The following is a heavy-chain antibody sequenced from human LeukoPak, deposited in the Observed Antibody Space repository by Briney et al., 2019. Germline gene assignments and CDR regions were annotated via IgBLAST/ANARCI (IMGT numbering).Heavy chain of an antibody. CDR3: AAEIYGGNTDCCAFDF. J-gene: IGHJ3*01. CDR2: IGVAGGNT. D-gene: IGHD4-23*01. Sequence: ASVKVSCKASGFTFSNSAIQWVRQARGQRLEWIGWIGVAGGNTNYAQTLQGRITITRDMSTSTAYMELTSLRSDDTAVYYCAAEIYGGNTDCCAFDFWGPGTPVTVSS. V-gene: IGHV1-58*02. CDR1: GFTFSNSA.